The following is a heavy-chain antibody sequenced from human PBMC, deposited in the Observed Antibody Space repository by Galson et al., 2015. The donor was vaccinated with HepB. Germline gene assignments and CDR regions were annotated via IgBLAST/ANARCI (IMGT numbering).Heavy chain of an antibody. Sequence: SVKVSCKASGGTFSSYAISWVRQAPGQGLEWMGGIIPIFGTANYAQKFQGRVTITADKSTSTAYMELSSLRSEDTAVYYCAIYSYGQYYFDYWGQGTLVTVSS. V-gene: IGHV1-69*06. CDR3: AIYSYGQYYFDY. CDR2: IIPIFGTA. CDR1: GGTFSSYA. J-gene: IGHJ4*02. D-gene: IGHD5-18*01.